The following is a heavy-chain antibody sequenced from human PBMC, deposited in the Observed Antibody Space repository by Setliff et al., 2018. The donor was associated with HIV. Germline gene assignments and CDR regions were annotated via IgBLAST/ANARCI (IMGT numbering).Heavy chain of an antibody. V-gene: IGHV1-18*01. CDR2: ISAYNGDT. Sequence: ASVKVSCKASGYTFTGYAISWVRQAPGQGLEWLGWISAYNGDTNYAQKVQGRVSMTIDTSTSTAYMELRSLRSDDTAVYYCAIVAWYYSFWSGLGDAFDIWGQGTMVTVSS. CDR1: GYTFTGYA. D-gene: IGHD3-3*01. CDR3: AIVAWYYSFWSGLGDAFDI. J-gene: IGHJ3*02.